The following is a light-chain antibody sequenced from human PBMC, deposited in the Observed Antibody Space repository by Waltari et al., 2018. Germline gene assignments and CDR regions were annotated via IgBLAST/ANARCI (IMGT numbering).Light chain of an antibody. CDR2: GNS. CDR3: QSYDSSLSGVV. CDR1: SSHLGPGYD. V-gene: IGLV1-40*01. J-gene: IGLJ2*01. Sequence: QSVLTPPPSVSGAPGQRVTIPCTGSSSHLGPGYDVPWYQQLPGTAPKLLIYGNSKRPSGVPDRFSGSKSGTSASLAITGLQAEDEADYYCQSYDSSLSGVVFGGGTKLTVL.